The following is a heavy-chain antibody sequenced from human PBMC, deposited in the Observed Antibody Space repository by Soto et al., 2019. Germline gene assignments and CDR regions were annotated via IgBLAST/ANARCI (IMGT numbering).Heavy chain of an antibody. CDR3: ASSSGNSYGYPDAFDI. CDR1: GGSISSYY. V-gene: IGHV4-59*08. CDR2: SYYSGST. D-gene: IGHD5-18*01. Sequence: PSETLSLTCTVSGGSISSYYWSWIRQPPGQGLEWIGYSYYSGSTNYNPSLKSRVTISVDTSKNQFSLKLSSVTAADTAVYYCASSSGNSYGYPDAFDIWGQGTMVTVS. J-gene: IGHJ3*02.